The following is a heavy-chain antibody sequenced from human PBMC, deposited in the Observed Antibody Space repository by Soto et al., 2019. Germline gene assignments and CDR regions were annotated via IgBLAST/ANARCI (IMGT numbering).Heavy chain of an antibody. Sequence: QVQLVQSGAEVKKPGSSVKVSCKASGGTFSSYAISWVRQAPGQGLEWMGGIIPISGTANYAQKFQGRITTISRTANYAQKCKGRLTITADESTSTASKKLSSPRTEDTAVYYCTRSQGSSTRLEISYYYYYDMDVWGQGTTVTVSS. D-gene: IGHD2-2*01. CDR2: IIPISGTA. CDR3: TRSQGSSTRLEISYYYYYDMDV. CDR1: GGTFSSYA. V-gene: IGHV1-69*01. J-gene: IGHJ6*02.